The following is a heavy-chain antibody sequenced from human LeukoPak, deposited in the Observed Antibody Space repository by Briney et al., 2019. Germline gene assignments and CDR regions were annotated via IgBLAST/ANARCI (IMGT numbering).Heavy chain of an antibody. V-gene: IGHV3-48*03. Sequence: GGSLRLSCVASGFVFNSYEMSWVRQAPGKGLEWLSCITGRGDTIYYADSVRGRFTISRDNAKLSLFLQMNTLRAEDTALYYCARSLGPTKPFDFWGKGTPVTVSS. J-gene: IGHJ4*02. D-gene: IGHD5-24*01. CDR2: ITGRGDTI. CDR3: ARSLGPTKPFDF. CDR1: GFVFNSYE.